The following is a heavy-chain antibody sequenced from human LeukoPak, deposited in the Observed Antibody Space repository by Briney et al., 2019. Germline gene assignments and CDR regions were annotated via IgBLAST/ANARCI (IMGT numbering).Heavy chain of an antibody. CDR2: IYSGGST. CDR3: ARDKRIVGATSRWFDP. V-gene: IGHV3-66*01. J-gene: IGHJ5*02. CDR1: GFTVSSNY. D-gene: IGHD1-26*01. Sequence: GGSLRLSCAASGFTVSSNYMSWVRQAPGKGLEWVSVIYSGGSTYYADSVKGRFTISRDNSKNTLYLQMNSLRAEDTAVYYCARDKRIVGATSRWFDPWGQGTLVTVSS.